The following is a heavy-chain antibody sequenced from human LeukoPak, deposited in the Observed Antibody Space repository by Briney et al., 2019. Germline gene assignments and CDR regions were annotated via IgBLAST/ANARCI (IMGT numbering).Heavy chain of an antibody. CDR2: INPGNGSP. Sequence: ASVKVSCSFSGFTITSYGIHWVQQFPGQGLEWMGWINPGNGSPSYAKKFQGRFTMTRDMSTTTAYTDLSSLTSEDMAVYYYARHRRLLEWLLYFDYWGQGTLVTVSS. D-gene: IGHD3-3*01. V-gene: IGHV1-38-4*01. J-gene: IGHJ4*02. CDR1: GFTITSYG. CDR3: ARHRRLLEWLLYFDY.